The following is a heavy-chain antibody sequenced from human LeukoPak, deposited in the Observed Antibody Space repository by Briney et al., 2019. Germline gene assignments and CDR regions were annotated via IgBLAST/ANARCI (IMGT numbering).Heavy chain of an antibody. CDR3: ARVDYYDSSGYEFDY. J-gene: IGHJ4*02. D-gene: IGHD3-22*01. CDR1: GGSISSGDYY. CDR2: IHYSGST. Sequence: SQTLSLTCTVSGGSISSGDYYWSWIRQPPGKGLEWIGYIHYSGSTYYNPSLKSRVTISVDTSKNQFSLKLSSVTAADTAVYYCARVDYYDSSGYEFDYWGQGTLVTVSS. V-gene: IGHV4-30-4*01.